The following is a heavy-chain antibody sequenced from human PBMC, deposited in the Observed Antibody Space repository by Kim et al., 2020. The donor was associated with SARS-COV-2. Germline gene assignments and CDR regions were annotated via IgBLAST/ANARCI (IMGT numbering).Heavy chain of an antibody. CDR2: INSDGSST. Sequence: GGSLRLSCAASGFTFSSYWMHWVRQGPGKGLVWVSRINSDGSSTSYADSVKGRFTISRDNARNTVYLQMNNLRAEDTAVYYCASPVRSAWTIDHWGPGSLVTVSP. V-gene: IGHV3-74*01. CDR1: GFTFSSYW. CDR3: ASPVRSAWTIDH. J-gene: IGHJ4*02. D-gene: IGHD5-12*01.